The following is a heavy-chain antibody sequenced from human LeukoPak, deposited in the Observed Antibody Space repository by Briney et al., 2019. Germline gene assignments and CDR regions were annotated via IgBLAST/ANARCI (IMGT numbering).Heavy chain of an antibody. CDR1: GYTFTSYG. V-gene: IGHV1-46*01. D-gene: IGHD6-19*01. CDR2: INPSGGST. J-gene: IGHJ4*02. Sequence: ASVKVSCKASGYTFTSYGINWVRQAPGQGLEWMGIINPSGGSTSYAQKFQGRVTMTRDMSTSTVYMELSSLRSEDTAVYYCARETSGFHSSGWYLRYWGQGTLVTVSS. CDR3: ARETSGFHSSGWYLRY.